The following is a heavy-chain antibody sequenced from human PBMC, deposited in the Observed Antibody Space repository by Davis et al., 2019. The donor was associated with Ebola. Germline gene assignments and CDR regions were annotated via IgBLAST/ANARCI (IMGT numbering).Heavy chain of an antibody. D-gene: IGHD3-10*01. CDR3: ASLLTYYYGSGIYSSPYFFDF. Sequence: SVKVSCKASGGTFSSYTISWVRQAPGQGLEWMGRIIPILGIANYAQKFQGRVTITADKSTSTAYMELSSLRSEDTAVYYCASLLTYYYGSGIYSSPYFFDFWGQGTLVTVSS. V-gene: IGHV1-69*02. CDR2: IIPILGIA. CDR1: GGTFSSYT. J-gene: IGHJ4*02.